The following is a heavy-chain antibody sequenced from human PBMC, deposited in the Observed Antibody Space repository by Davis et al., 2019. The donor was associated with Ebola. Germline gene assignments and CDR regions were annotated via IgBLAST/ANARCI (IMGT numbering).Heavy chain of an antibody. J-gene: IGHJ5*02. CDR1: GYSFISYW. V-gene: IGHV5-51*01. D-gene: IGHD3-16*02. Sequence: GESLKISCKGSGYSFISYWIAWVRQMPGKGPEWMGIIYSGDSDTRYSPSFQGQVTISADKSISTAYLQWSSLKASDTAMYYCARHLADYDYVWGSYRYNWFDPWGQGTLVTVSS. CDR3: ARHLADYDYVWGSYRYNWFDP. CDR2: IYSGDSDT.